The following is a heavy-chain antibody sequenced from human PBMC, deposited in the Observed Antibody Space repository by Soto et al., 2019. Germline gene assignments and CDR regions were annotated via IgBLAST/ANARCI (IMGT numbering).Heavy chain of an antibody. Sequence: ASVKVSCKASGYTFTGYYMHWVRQAPGQGLEWMGWINPNSGGTNYAQKFQGWVTMTRYTSISTAYMELSRLRSDDTAVYYCASSSIAASAFDYWGQGTLVTVSS. V-gene: IGHV1-2*04. CDR2: INPNSGGT. D-gene: IGHD6-6*01. CDR1: GYTFTGYY. CDR3: ASSSIAASAFDY. J-gene: IGHJ4*02.